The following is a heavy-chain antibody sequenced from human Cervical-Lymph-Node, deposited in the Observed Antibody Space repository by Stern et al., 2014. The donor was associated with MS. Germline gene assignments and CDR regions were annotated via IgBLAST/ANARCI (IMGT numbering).Heavy chain of an antibody. Sequence: VQLVESGGGVVQPGRSLRLSCAASGFTFSSFGMHWVRPAPGKALEWVAVIWYDGSNKYYADSVKGRFTISRDNSKNTLYLQMNSLRAEDTAVYYCARGYYNKVYWGQGTLVTVSS. J-gene: IGHJ4*02. CDR1: GFTFSSFG. CDR2: IWYDGSNK. D-gene: IGHD3-9*01. V-gene: IGHV3-33*01. CDR3: ARGYYNKVY.